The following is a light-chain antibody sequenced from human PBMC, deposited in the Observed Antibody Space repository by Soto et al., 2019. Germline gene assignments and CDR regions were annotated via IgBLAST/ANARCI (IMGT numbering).Light chain of an antibody. CDR2: KVS. CDR1: QSLVHSDGIAY. CDR3: MQGTHWPIT. J-gene: IGKJ5*01. Sequence: DVVMTQSPLSLPVTFGQPASISCRSNQSLVHSDGIAYFSWFQQRPGRSPRRLIYKVSNRDSGVPARFSGSGSGTDFALKISRVEAEDVGVYYCMQGTHWPITFGQGTRLEMK. V-gene: IGKV2-30*02.